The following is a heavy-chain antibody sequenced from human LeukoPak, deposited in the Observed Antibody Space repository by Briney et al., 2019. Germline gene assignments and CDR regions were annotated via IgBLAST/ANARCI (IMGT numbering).Heavy chain of an antibody. CDR2: INHSGRT. V-gene: IGHV4-34*01. CDR3: ARDVVVVPAAIHYGMDV. D-gene: IGHD2-2*01. J-gene: IGHJ6*02. Sequence: PSETLSLTCAVYGGSFSDYFWGWIRQPPGKGLEWIGEINHSGRTYYNPSLKSRVTISVDTSKNQFSLNLSSVTAADTAVYYCARDVVVVPAAIHYGMDVWGQGTTVTVSS. CDR1: GGSFSDYF.